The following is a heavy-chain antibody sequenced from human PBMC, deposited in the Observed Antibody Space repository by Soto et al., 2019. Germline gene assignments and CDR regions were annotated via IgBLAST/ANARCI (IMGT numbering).Heavy chain of an antibody. CDR1: GFTFSSYS. CDR2: ISSSSSYI. D-gene: IGHD2-2*02. V-gene: IGHV3-21*01. J-gene: IGHJ4*02. Sequence: GGSLRLSCAASGFTFSSYSMNWVRQAPGKGLAWVSSISSSSSYIYYADSVKGRFTISRDNAKNSLYLQMNRLRAEDTAVYYCARGQYTGYYFDYWGQGTLVTVSS. CDR3: ARGQYTGYYFDY.